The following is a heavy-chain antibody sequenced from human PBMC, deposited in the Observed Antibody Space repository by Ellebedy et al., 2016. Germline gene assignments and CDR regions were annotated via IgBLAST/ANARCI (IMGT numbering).Heavy chain of an antibody. D-gene: IGHD6-13*01. CDR3: ARGTIVVAAAGYYYYMDV. CDR2: IKQDGSEK. J-gene: IGHJ6*03. Sequence: GGSLRLXCAASASTSSSYWMTWVRQAPGKGLEWVANIKQDGSEKYYVDSVKGRFTISRDNAKNSLYLQMNSLRAEDTAVYYCARGTIVVAAAGYYYYMDVWGKGTTVTVSS. V-gene: IGHV3-7*01. CDR1: ASTSSSYW.